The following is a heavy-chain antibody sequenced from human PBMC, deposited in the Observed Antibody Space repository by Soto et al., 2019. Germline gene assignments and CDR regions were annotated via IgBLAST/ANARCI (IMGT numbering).Heavy chain of an antibody. CDR3: AKATMTLVVIRLDS. CDR2: ISGRGGST. D-gene: IGHD3-22*01. J-gene: IGHJ4*02. V-gene: IGHV3-23*01. CDR1: GFTFSSYA. Sequence: LRLSCAASGFTFSSYAMSWVRQAPGKGLEWVSTISGRGGSTYYADSVKGRFTISRDNSKNILYLQMNSLRAEDTAVYYCAKATMTLVVIRLDSWGQGTLVTV.